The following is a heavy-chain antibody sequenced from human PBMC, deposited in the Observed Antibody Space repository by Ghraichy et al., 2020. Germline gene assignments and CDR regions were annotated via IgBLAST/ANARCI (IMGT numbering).Heavy chain of an antibody. D-gene: IGHD3-22*01. CDR2: INHSGST. V-gene: IGHV4-34*01. CDR3: ARHRKLYYYDTKGDFDY. CDR1: GGSFSGYY. J-gene: IGHJ4*02. Sequence: SETLSLTCAVYGGSFSGYYWSWIRQPPGKGLEWIGEINHSGSTNYNPSLKSRVTISGDTSKNQFSLKLSSVTAADTAVYYCARHRKLYYYDTKGDFDYWGQGTLVTVSS.